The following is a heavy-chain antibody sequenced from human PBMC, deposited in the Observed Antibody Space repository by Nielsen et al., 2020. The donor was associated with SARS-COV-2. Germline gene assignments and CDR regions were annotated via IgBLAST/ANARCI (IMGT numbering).Heavy chain of an antibody. CDR3: TKRGLCSSANCYHHFDS. CDR2: ITPVGITT. V-gene: IGHV3-23*01. CDR1: GFTFSTHA. J-gene: IGHJ4*02. Sequence: GGSLRLSCAASGFTFSTHAMNWVRQAPGKGLGWVAAITPVGITTFYADSGKGRFTISRDNSKNTLFLQMNSLRAEDTAVYYCTKRGLCSSANCYHHFDSWGLGTLVTVSS. D-gene: IGHD2-2*01.